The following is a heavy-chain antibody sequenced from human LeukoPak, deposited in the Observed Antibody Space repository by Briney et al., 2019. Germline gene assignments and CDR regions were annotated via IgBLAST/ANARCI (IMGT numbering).Heavy chain of an antibody. Sequence: GGSLRLSCAASGFTFSSYGMHWVRQAPGKGLEWVAVIWYDGSNKYYADSVKGRFTISRDNSKNTLYLQMNSLRAEDTAVYYCARGSRVLRYFDWSGTYYWGQGTLVTVSS. V-gene: IGHV3-33*01. CDR3: ARGSRVLRYFDWSGTYY. CDR2: IWYDGSNK. CDR1: GFTFSSYG. D-gene: IGHD3-9*01. J-gene: IGHJ4*02.